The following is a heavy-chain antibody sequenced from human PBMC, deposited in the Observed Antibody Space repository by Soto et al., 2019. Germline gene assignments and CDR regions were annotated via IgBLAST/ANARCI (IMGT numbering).Heavy chain of an antibody. D-gene: IGHD6-13*01. Sequence: SETLSLTCTVSGGSISSSSYYWGWIRQPPGKGLEWIGSIYYSGSTYYNPSLKSRVTISVDTSKNQFSLKLSSVTAADTAVYYCASRAAAGFKGPYYYYYGMDVWGQGTTVTVSS. CDR3: ASRAAAGFKGPYYYYYGMDV. CDR2: IYYSGST. J-gene: IGHJ6*02. CDR1: GGSISSSSYY. V-gene: IGHV4-39*01.